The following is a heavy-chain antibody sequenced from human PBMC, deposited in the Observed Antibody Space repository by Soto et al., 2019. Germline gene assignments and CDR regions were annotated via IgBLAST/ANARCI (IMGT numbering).Heavy chain of an antibody. CDR3: TRENIENSDGLYAAYDI. D-gene: IGHD2-15*01. J-gene: IGHJ3*02. CDR1: GYTFSAYY. Sequence: ASVKVSCKASGYTFSAYYTHWVRQAPGQGLEWMGWINPKSGGTYFAQKVQGRVTLTRDTSISTAYMEVNRLRSDDTAVYYCTRENIENSDGLYAAYDIWGPGTTVTVSS. V-gene: IGHV1-2*02. CDR2: INPKSGGT.